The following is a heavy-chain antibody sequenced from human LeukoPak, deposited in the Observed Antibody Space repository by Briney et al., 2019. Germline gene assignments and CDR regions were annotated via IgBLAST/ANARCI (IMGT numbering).Heavy chain of an antibody. D-gene: IGHD4-17*01. Sequence: PSGTLSLTCAVSGGSISSGGYSWSWIRRPLGKGLEWIGYIYHSGSTYYNPSLKSRVTISVDRSKNQFSLKLSSVTAADTAVYYCASGTVTTSHAGMDVWGQGTTVTVSS. CDR2: IYHSGST. CDR1: GGSISSGGYS. J-gene: IGHJ6*02. V-gene: IGHV4-30-2*01. CDR3: ASGTVTTSHAGMDV.